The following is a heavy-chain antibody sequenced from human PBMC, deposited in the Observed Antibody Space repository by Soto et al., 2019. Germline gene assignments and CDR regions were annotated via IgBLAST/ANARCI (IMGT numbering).Heavy chain of an antibody. J-gene: IGHJ6*02. Sequence: GGSLRLSCAASGFTFSDYYMTWIRQAPGKGLEWVSYISGTGRSIYYADSVKGRFTISRDNSKSSLYLQMNSLRAEDTAVYYCARELAGGYEWGYYYYYYGMDVWGQGTLVTVSS. CDR1: GFTFSDYY. CDR2: ISGTGRSI. V-gene: IGHV3-11*04. CDR3: ARELAGGYEWGYYYYYYGMDV. D-gene: IGHD5-12*01.